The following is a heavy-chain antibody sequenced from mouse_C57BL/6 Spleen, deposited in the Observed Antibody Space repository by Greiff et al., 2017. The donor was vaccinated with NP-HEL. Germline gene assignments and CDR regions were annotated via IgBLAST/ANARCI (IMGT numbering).Heavy chain of an antibody. Sequence: VQLQQSGAELVRPGASVKLSCTASGFNITDYYMHWVKQRPEQGLEWIGRIDPEDGDTEYAPKFQGKATMTADTSSNTAYLQLSSLTSEDTAVYYCTITTVVARYFDVWGTGTTVTVSS. CDR2: IDPEDGDT. CDR3: TITTVVARYFDV. V-gene: IGHV14-1*01. J-gene: IGHJ1*03. D-gene: IGHD1-1*01. CDR1: GFNITDYY.